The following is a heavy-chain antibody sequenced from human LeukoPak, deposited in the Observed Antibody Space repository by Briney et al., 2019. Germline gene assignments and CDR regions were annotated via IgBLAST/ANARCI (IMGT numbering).Heavy chain of an antibody. V-gene: IGHV4-34*01. CDR2: INNSGRT. D-gene: IGHD1-26*01. J-gene: IGHJ4*02. CDR1: GGSFSDYY. CDR3: AKYGPGSGSYSTSWYFHQ. Sequence: PETLSLTCAVYGGSFSDYYWTWIRQSPGKGMEWIGEINNSGRTNYNPSLGSRGTISLAPSRNQFSMKLNSVTGADPAVYYCAKYGPGSGSYSTSWYFHQWGQGTLVTVSS.